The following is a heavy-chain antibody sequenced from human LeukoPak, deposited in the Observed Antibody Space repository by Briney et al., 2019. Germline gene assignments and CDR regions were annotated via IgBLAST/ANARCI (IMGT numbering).Heavy chain of an antibody. V-gene: IGHV4-4*07. D-gene: IGHD5-24*01. CDR2: IYTSGST. CDR3: ARVIDGYPSVDYYYMDV. J-gene: IGHJ6*03. CDR1: GGSISSYY. Sequence: SETLSRTCTVSGGSISSYYWSWIRQPAGKGLEWIGRIYTSGSTNYNPSLKSRVTMSVDTSKNQFSLKLSSVTAADTAVYYCARVIDGYPSVDYYYMDVWGKGTTVTISS.